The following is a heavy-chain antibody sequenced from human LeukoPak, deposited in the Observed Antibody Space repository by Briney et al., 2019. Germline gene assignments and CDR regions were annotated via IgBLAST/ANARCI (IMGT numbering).Heavy chain of an antibody. J-gene: IGHJ4*02. D-gene: IGHD3-22*01. CDR3: TRDEYYYDSSGYYYLD. Sequence: GGSLRLSCTASGFTFGDYAMSWVRQAPGMGLEWVGFIRSKAYGGTTEYAASVKGRFTISRDDSKSIAYLQMNSLKTEDTAVYYCTRDEYYYDSSGYYYLDWGQGTLVTVSS. CDR2: IRSKAYGGTT. CDR1: GFTFGDYA. V-gene: IGHV3-49*04.